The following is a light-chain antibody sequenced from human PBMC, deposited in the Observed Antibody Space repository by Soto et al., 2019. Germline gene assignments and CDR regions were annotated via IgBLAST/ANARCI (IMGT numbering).Light chain of an antibody. CDR3: QQYSSYPIT. J-gene: IGKJ5*01. CDR2: KAS. CDR1: QSISDW. Sequence: DIQMTQSPSTLSASVGDRVTITCRASQSISDWLAWYQQKPGKAPKLLIYKASTLEPGVPSRFSGSGSGTEFPLTISSLQPDDFATYYCQQYSSYPITFCQGTRLEIK. V-gene: IGKV1-5*03.